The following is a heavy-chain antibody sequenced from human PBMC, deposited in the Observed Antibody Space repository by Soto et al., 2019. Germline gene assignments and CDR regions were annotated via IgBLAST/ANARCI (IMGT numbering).Heavy chain of an antibody. CDR2: ISSANSYI. D-gene: IGHD7-27*01. CDR1: GFTFSTYT. J-gene: IGHJ4*02. Sequence: GGSLRLSCSASGFTFSTYTMNWVRQAPGKGLEWVSSISSANSYIYYADSVKGRFTISRDNAENSLYLQMGSLRAEDTAVYYCARGVGIDYWGQGTLVTVSS. V-gene: IGHV3-21*01. CDR3: ARGVGIDY.